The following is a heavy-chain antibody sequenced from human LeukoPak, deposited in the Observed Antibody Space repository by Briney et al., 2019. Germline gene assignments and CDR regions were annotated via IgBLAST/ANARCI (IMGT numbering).Heavy chain of an antibody. CDR1: AGSISLFY. V-gene: IGHV4-59*03. Sequence: PSETLSLTCTLSAGSISLFYWNWVRQAPGKGLEWIGHFYDIRTTRYNPSLKSRVNIAVDTSKSQVSLNLSSVTAADTAVYYCARSWSMGFVAFDYWGQGAPVIVSS. CDR3: ARSWSMGFVAFDY. J-gene: IGHJ4*02. D-gene: IGHD3-10*01. CDR2: FYDIRTT.